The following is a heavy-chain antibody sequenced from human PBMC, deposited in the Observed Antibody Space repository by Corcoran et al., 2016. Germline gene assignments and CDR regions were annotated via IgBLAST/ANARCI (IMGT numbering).Heavy chain of an antibody. Sequence: QVQLQQSGPGLVKPSQTLSLTCAISGDSVSSNSAAWNWIRQSPSRGLEGLGRTSYRSKWYNVYAESVKSRITINPDPSKNQFSLQLNSVTPEDTAVYYCASSLGYSSGWLFDYWGQGTLVTVSS. V-gene: IGHV6-1*01. J-gene: IGHJ4*02. D-gene: IGHD6-19*01. CDR2: TSYRSKWYN. CDR1: GDSVSSNSAA. CDR3: ASSLGYSSGWLFDY.